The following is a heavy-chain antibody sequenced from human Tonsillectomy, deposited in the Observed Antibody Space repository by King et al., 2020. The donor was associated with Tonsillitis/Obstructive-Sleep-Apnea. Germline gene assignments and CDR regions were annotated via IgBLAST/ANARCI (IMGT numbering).Heavy chain of an antibody. D-gene: IGHD5-24*01. CDR2: IHDSGNT. Sequence: QLQESGPGLVKPSETLSLTCTVSGGSISGYYWSWIRQPPGKGLEWIGYIHDSGNTSYSPSLRSRGTISIDTSRNQFSLKLTSVTAADTAVYYCARWSGYNPTYYFAYWGQGTLITVSS. J-gene: IGHJ4*02. CDR3: ARWSGYNPTYYFAY. V-gene: IGHV4-59*08. CDR1: GGSISGYY.